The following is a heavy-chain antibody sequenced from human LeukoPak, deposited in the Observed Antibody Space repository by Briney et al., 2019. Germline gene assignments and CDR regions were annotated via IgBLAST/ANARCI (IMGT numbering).Heavy chain of an antibody. CDR3: TRDIDVLRFLQWSTDAFDI. D-gene: IGHD3-3*01. CDR2: IRSKAYGGTT. J-gene: IGHJ3*02. CDR1: GFTFADCA. V-gene: IGHV3-49*03. Sequence: GGSLRLSCTASGFTFADCAVNWFRQAPGKGLEWVGFIRSKAYGGTTEYAASVKGRFTVSRDDSKSIAYLQMNSLKTEDTAVYYCTRDIDVLRFLQWSTDAFDIWGQGTMVTVSS.